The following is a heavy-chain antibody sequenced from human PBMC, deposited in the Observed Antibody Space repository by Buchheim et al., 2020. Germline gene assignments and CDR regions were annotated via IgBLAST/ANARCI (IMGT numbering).Heavy chain of an antibody. J-gene: IGHJ1*01. V-gene: IGHV1-8*01. CDR1: GYTFTSYD. CDR3: PRATMARGVPPEYLQH. Sequence: QVQLVQSGVEVKKPGASVKVSCKASGYTFTSYDINWVRQAPGQGLEWMGWMNPNSGNTGYAQKFQGRVTMTRNPSISTAYMELSSLRSEDTAVYHRPRATMARGVPPEYLQHWGLGIL. CDR2: MNPNSGNT. D-gene: IGHD3-10*01.